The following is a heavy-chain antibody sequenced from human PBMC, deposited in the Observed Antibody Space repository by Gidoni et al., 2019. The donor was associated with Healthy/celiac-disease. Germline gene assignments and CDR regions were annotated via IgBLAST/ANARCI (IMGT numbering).Heavy chain of an antibody. J-gene: IGHJ6*02. CDR1: GFTFRVSA. CDR2: IRSKANSYAT. D-gene: IGHD5-12*01. V-gene: IGHV3-73*02. CDR3: TTGYSGYDSLLKYYYYYGMDV. Sequence: EVQLVESGGGLVQPGGSLKLSCAASGFTFRVSAMHWVRQASGKGLEWVGRIRSKANSYATAYAASVKGRFTISRDDSKNTAYLQMNSLKTEDTAVYYCTTGYSGYDSLLKYYYYYGMDVWGQGTTVTVSS.